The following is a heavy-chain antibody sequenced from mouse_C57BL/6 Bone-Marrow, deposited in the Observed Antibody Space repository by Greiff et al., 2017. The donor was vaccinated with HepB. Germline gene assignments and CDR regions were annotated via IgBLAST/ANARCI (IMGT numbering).Heavy chain of an antibody. D-gene: IGHD2-3*01. V-gene: IGHV10-1*01. CDR3: VRHCSDGYCAMDY. CDR2: IRSKSNNYAT. Sequence: VQLKESGGGLVQPKGSLKLSCAASGFSFNTYAMNWVRQAPGKGLEWVARIRSKSNNYATYYADSVKDRFTISRDDSESMLYLQMNNLKTEDTAMYYCVRHCSDGYCAMDYWGQGTSVTVSS. CDR1: GFSFNTYA. J-gene: IGHJ4*01.